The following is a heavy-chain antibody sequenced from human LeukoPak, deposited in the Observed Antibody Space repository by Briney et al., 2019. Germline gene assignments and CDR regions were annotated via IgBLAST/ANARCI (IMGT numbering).Heavy chain of an antibody. CDR2: ISAYNGNT. J-gene: IGHJ5*01. Sequence: EASAKVSCKASGYTFTSYGISWVRQAPGQGLEWMGWISAYNGNTNYAQKLQGRVTMTTDTSTSTAYMELRSLRSDDTAVYYCARAYYYDSSGYGTFDPWGQGTLVTVSS. CDR3: ARAYYYDSSGYGTFDP. V-gene: IGHV1-18*01. D-gene: IGHD3-22*01. CDR1: GYTFTSYG.